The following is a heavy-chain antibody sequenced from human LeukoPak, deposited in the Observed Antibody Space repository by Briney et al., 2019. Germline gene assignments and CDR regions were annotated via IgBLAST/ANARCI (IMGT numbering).Heavy chain of an antibody. J-gene: IGHJ4*02. CDR2: IYSGGST. V-gene: IGHV3-53*01. CDR3: ARVCHGNYVNY. CDR1: GFTVSSNY. D-gene: IGHD3-10*02. Sequence: PGGSLRLSCAASGFTVSSNYMSWVRQAPGKGLEWVSVIYSGGSTYYADSVKGRFTISRDNSKNTLYLQMNSLRAEDTAVYYCARVCHGNYVNYWGQGTLVTVSS.